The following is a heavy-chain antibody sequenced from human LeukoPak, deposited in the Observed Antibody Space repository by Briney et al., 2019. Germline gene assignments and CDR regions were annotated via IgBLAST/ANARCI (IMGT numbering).Heavy chain of an antibody. V-gene: IGHV3-9*01. Sequence: PGRSLRLSCAASGFTFDDYAMHWVRQAPGKGLEWVSGISWNSGSIGYADSVKGRFTISRDNSKNTLFLQMNSLRDEDTAVYYCTRVYLERLTAGYFDHWGQGTLVTVSP. D-gene: IGHD2-8*01. CDR2: ISWNSGSI. J-gene: IGHJ4*02. CDR3: TRVYLERLTAGYFDH. CDR1: GFTFDDYA.